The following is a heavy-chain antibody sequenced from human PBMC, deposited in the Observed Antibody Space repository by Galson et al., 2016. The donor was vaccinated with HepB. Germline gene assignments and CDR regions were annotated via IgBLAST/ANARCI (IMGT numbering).Heavy chain of an antibody. CDR3: ARVEFETEGFWFDP. Sequence: LRLSCAASGFTFSTYSMNWVRQPPGKGLEWIGYIYSGGTTNYNPSLKSRVTMSVDTSKRQVSLNLSSATAADTAVYYCARVEFETEGFWFDPWGQGTLVTVSS. D-gene: IGHD3-9*01. J-gene: IGHJ5*02. V-gene: IGHV4-59*01. CDR2: IYSGGTT. CDR1: GFTFSTYS.